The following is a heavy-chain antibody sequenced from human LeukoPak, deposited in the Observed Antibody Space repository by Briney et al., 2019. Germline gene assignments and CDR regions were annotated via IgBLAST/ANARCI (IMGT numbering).Heavy chain of an antibody. CDR2: ISYDGSNK. CDR1: GFTFSNYG. J-gene: IGHJ4*02. V-gene: IGHV3-30*03. Sequence: GGSLRLSCAASGFTFSNYGMHWVRQAPGKGLEWVAVISYDGSNKYYADSVKGRFTISRDNSKNTLYLQMNSLRAEDTAVYYCAREGGIAVDYWGQGTLVTVSS. D-gene: IGHD6-13*01. CDR3: AREGGIAVDY.